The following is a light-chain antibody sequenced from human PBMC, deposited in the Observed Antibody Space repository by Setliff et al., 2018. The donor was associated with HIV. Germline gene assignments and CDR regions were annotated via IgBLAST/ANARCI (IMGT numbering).Light chain of an antibody. J-gene: IGLJ1*01. Sequence: QSALTQPASVSGSRGQSITISCTGTSCDVGGYNYVSWYQQHPGKAPKLMIYDVSNRPSGVSNRFSGSKSGNTASLTISGLQAEDEADYYCSSYTSSSSYVFGTGTKVTVL. CDR2: DVS. CDR1: SCDVGGYNY. V-gene: IGLV2-14*03. CDR3: SSYTSSSSYV.